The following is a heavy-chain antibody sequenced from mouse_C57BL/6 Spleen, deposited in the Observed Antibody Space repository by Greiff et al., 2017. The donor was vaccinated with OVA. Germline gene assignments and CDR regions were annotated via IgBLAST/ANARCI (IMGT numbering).Heavy chain of an antibody. V-gene: IGHV1-15*01. CDR2: IDPETGGT. J-gene: IGHJ4*01. CDR3: TRKRTSMDY. Sequence: VQLQQSGAELVRPGASVTLSCKASGYTFTDYEMHWVKQTPVHGLEWIGAIDPETGGTAYNQKFKGKAILTADKSSSPAYMELRSLTSEDSAVYYCTRKRTSMDYWGQGTSVTVSS. CDR1: GYTFTDYE.